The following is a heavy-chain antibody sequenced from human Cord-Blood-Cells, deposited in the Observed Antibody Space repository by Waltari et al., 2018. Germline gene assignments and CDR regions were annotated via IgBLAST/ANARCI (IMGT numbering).Heavy chain of an antibody. J-gene: IGHJ4*02. CDR2: INHSGST. Sequence: QVQLQQWGAGLLKPSETLSLPCAVYGGSFRGYYWSWIRQPPGKGLEWIGEINHSGSTNYNPSLKSRVTISVDTSKNQFSLKLSSVTAADTAVYYCARGGRGYSGYSYYFDYWGQGTLVTVSS. CDR1: GGSFRGYY. CDR3: ARGGRGYSGYSYYFDY. D-gene: IGHD5-12*01. V-gene: IGHV4-34*01.